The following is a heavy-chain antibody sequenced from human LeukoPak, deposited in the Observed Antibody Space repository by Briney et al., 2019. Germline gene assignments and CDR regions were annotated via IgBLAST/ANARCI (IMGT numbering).Heavy chain of an antibody. Sequence: PSGGSLRLSCAASGFNMSSSEMNWVRQAPWKGLEWVSYIISSGSIIYYADTVKRRFTISGENAKNSLYLQMNSLRAEDTAVYYCLLSWSYDMDVWGQGTTVTVSS. D-gene: IGHD2-15*01. CDR1: GFNMSSSE. V-gene: IGHV3-48*03. CDR3: LLSWSYDMDV. J-gene: IGHJ6*02. CDR2: IISSGSII.